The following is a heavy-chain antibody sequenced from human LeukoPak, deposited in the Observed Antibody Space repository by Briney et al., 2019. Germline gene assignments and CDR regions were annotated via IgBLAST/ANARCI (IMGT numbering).Heavy chain of an antibody. CDR3: ARDPVPLVGATHWFDP. D-gene: IGHD1-26*01. Sequence: PGGSLRLSCAASGFTFSSYGMHWVRQAPGKGLEWVAVISYDGSNKYYADSVKGRFTISRDNSKNTLYLQMNSLRAEDTAVYYCARDPVPLVGATHWFDPWGQGTLVTVSS. CDR2: ISYDGSNK. J-gene: IGHJ5*02. CDR1: GFTFSSYG. V-gene: IGHV3-30*03.